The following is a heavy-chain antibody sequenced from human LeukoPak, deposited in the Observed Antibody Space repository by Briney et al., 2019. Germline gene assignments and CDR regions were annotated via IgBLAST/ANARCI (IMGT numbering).Heavy chain of an antibody. CDR2: INHSGST. D-gene: IGHD4-17*01. CDR1: GGSFSGYY. V-gene: IGHV4-34*01. Sequence: HPSETLSLTCAVYGGSFSGYYWSWIRQPPGKGLEWIGEINHSGSTNYNPSLKSRVTISVDTSKNQFSLNLRSVTAADTAVYYCARRDYALDYWGQGTLVTVSS. CDR3: ARRDYALDY. J-gene: IGHJ4*02.